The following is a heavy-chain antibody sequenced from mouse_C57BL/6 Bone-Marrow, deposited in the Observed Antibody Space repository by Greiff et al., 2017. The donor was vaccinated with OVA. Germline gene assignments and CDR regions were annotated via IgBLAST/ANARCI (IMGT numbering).Heavy chain of an antibody. V-gene: IGHV1-64*01. Sequence: QVQLQQPGAELVKPGASVKLSCKASGYTFTSYWMHWVKQRPGQGLEWIGMIPPNSGSTNYNEKFKSKATLTVDKSSSTAYMQLSSLTSADSAVDYCARWDLGSSPFDDWGKGTTLTVSS. D-gene: IGHD1-1*01. J-gene: IGHJ2*01. CDR3: ARWDLGSSPFDD. CDR1: GYTFTSYW. CDR2: IPPNSGST.